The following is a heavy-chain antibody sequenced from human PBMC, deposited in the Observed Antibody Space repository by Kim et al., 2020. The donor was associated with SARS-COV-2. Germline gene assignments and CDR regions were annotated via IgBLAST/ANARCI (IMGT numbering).Heavy chain of an antibody. V-gene: IGHV4-61*01. CDR1: GGSVSSGSYY. D-gene: IGHD2-15*01. CDR2: IYYSGST. Sequence: SETLSLTCTVSGGSVSSGSYYWSWIRQPPGKGLEWIGYIYYSGSTNYNPSLKSRVTISVDTSKNQFSLKLSSVTAADTAVYYCARGGYCSGGSCYSIVRYFDYWGQGTLVTVSS. CDR3: ARGGYCSGGSCYSIVRYFDY. J-gene: IGHJ4*02.